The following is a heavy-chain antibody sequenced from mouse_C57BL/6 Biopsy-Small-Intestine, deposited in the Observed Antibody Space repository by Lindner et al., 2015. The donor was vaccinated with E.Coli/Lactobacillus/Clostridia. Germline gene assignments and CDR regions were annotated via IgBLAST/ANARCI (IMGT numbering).Heavy chain of an antibody. J-gene: IGHJ3*01. CDR2: IDPEDGET. Sequence: VQLQESGAELVKPGASVKLSCTASGFNIKDYYIHWVKQRTEQGLEWIGRIDPEDGETECAPKFQDKATFTADTSSNTAHLQLSSLTSEDTAVYYCAPLFLYWGHGTLVTVSA. D-gene: IGHD6-1*01. CDR1: GFNIKDYY. V-gene: IGHV14-2*01. CDR3: APLFLY.